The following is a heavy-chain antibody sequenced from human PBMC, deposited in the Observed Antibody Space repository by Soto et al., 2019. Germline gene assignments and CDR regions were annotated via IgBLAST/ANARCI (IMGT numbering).Heavy chain of an antibody. CDR3: ARRKYYSNNDKYYFDY. CDR2: ISYDGSNK. D-gene: IGHD4-4*01. V-gene: IGHV3-30-3*01. Sequence: GGSLRLSCAASGFTFSSYAMHWVRQAPGKGLEWVAVISYDGSNKYYADSVKGRFTISRDNSKNTLYLQMNSLRAEDTAVYYCARRKYYSNNDKYYFDYWGQGTLLTVSS. J-gene: IGHJ4*02. CDR1: GFTFSSYA.